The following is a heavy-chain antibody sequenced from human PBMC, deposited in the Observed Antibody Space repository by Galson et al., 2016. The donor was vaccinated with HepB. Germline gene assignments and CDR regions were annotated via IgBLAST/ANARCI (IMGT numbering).Heavy chain of an antibody. Sequence: QSGAEVKKPGESLKISCKGSGYVFTSYWIGWVRQMPEKGLEWMGIIYPGDSDTKYSPSFQGQVSISADKSNSTAYLQWTSLKASDTAIYYCAIRLGGSGIYPVPHLIPDAFDIWGQGTLVTVSS. CDR3: AIRLGGSGIYPVPHLIPDAFDI. CDR2: IYPGDSDT. CDR1: GYVFTSYW. D-gene: IGHD1-26*01. V-gene: IGHV5-51*01. J-gene: IGHJ3*02.